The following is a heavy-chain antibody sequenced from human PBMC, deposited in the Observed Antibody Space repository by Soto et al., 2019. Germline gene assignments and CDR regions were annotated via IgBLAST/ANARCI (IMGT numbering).Heavy chain of an antibody. CDR3: ARSPYCSGGSCYLDY. CDR1: GFTFDDYA. D-gene: IGHD2-15*01. Sequence: PGGSLRLSCAASGFTFDDYAMHWVRQAPGKGLEWVSGISWNSGSIGYADSVKGRFTISRDNAKNSLYLQMNSLRAEDTALYYCARSPYCSGGSCYLDYWGQGTLVTVSS. CDR2: ISWNSGSI. J-gene: IGHJ4*02. V-gene: IGHV3-9*01.